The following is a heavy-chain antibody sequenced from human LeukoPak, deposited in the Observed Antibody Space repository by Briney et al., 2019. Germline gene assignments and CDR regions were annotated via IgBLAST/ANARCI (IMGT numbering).Heavy chain of an antibody. CDR1: GFTFSSYA. CDR3: ARDHTLVVVTAPPDY. V-gene: IGHV3-30*04. D-gene: IGHD2-21*02. CDR2: ISYDGSNK. Sequence: GGSLRLSCAASGFTFSSYAMHWVRQAPGKGLEWVAVISYDGSNKYYADSVKGRFTITRDNSKNTLYLQMNSLRAEDTAVYYCARDHTLVVVTAPPDYWGQGTLVTVSS. J-gene: IGHJ4*02.